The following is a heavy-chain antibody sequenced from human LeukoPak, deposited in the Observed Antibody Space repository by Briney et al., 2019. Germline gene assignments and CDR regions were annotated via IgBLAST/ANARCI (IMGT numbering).Heavy chain of an antibody. D-gene: IGHD3-22*01. CDR2: VNSDGSST. CDR3: ARDRDDSSGYYLDY. CDR1: GFTFSSYW. V-gene: IGHV3-74*01. J-gene: IGHJ4*02. Sequence: QPGGSLRLSCAASGFTFSSYWMHWVRQAPGKGLVWVSRVNSDGSSTTSADSVKGRFTISRDNAENTLYLQMNSLRAEDTAVYYCARDRDDSSGYYLDYWGQVTLVTVSS.